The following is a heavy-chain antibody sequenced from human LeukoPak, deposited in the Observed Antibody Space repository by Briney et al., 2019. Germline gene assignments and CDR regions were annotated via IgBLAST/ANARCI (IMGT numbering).Heavy chain of an antibody. J-gene: IGHJ4*02. CDR1: GGSISSYY. CDR2: IYTSGST. D-gene: IGHD1-26*01. CDR3: AKGGTYGGGADY. Sequence: PSETLSLTCTVSGGSISSYYWSWIRQPAGKGLEWIGRIYTSGSTNYSPSLNSRVTISLDTSNNQVSLRLSSVTAADTAVYYCAKGGTYGGGADYWGQGTLVTVSS. V-gene: IGHV4-4*07.